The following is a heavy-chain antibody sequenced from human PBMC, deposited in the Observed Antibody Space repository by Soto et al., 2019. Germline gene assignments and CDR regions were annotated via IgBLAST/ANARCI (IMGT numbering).Heavy chain of an antibody. V-gene: IGHV3-23*01. CDR2: ISGSGGST. Sequence: LRLSCAASGFTFSSYAMSWVRQAPGKGLEWVSAISGSGGSTYYADSVRGRFIITRGNSDNMLYLQMSSLRVEDTAIYFCARGRYYDSPQDLWGRGTQVTVSS. CDR1: GFTFSSYA. CDR3: ARGRYYDSPQDL. D-gene: IGHD3-10*01. J-gene: IGHJ5*02.